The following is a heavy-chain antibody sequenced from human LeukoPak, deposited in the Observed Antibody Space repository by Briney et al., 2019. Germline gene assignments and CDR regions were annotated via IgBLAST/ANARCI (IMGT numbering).Heavy chain of an antibody. D-gene: IGHD1-26*01. CDR2: ISSSGSTI. CDR3: ARDNSVGDNAWWFDP. V-gene: IGHV3-11*01. CDR1: GFTFSDYY. Sequence: GGSLRLSCAASGFTFSDYYMSWIRQAPGKGLEWVSYISSSGSTIYYADSVKGRFTISRDNAKNSLYLQMNSLRSEDTAIYYCARDNSVGDNAWWFDPWGQGTLVTVSS. J-gene: IGHJ5*02.